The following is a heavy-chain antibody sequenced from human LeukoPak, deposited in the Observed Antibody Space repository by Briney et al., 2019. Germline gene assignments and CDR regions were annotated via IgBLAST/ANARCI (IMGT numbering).Heavy chain of an antibody. Sequence: SETLSLTCTASGDSIRSSDNYWTWIRQSPGKGLEWIGNIYYSGSDYYNPSLKRRATISDDTSKTQLSLKLISVTAADTAVYYCARDKWVKAGSIWLHYGRDVWGQGTTVTVSS. CDR3: ARDKWVKAGSIWLHYGRDV. D-gene: IGHD5-12*01. CDR2: IYYSGSD. J-gene: IGHJ6*02. CDR1: GDSIRSSDNY. V-gene: IGHV4-30-4*01.